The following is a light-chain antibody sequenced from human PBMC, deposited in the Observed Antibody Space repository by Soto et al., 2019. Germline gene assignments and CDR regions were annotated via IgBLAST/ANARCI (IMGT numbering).Light chain of an antibody. J-gene: IGLJ3*02. CDR3: SSFTTGSTWV. Sequence: QSALTQPASVSGSPGQSITISCTGTSSDVGGYNDVSWYQQHPGKAPKLMIYEVNNRPSGVSNRFSGSKSGNTASLTISGLQAEDEADYYCSSFTTGSTWVFGGGTKLTVL. CDR1: SSDVGGYND. CDR2: EVN. V-gene: IGLV2-14*01.